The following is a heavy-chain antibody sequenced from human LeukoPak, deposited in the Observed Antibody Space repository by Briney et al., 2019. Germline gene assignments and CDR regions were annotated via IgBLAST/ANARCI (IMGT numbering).Heavy chain of an antibody. J-gene: IGHJ4*02. Sequence: SETLSLTCTVSGGSISSSSYYWGWIRQPPGKGLEWIGIIYYSGSTYYNPSLKSRVTISVDTSKNQFSLKLSSVTAADTAVYYCARLVRGYYDSSGYPDYWGQGTLVTVSS. V-gene: IGHV4-39*01. CDR3: ARLVRGYYDSSGYPDY. D-gene: IGHD3-22*01. CDR2: IYYSGST. CDR1: GGSISSSSYY.